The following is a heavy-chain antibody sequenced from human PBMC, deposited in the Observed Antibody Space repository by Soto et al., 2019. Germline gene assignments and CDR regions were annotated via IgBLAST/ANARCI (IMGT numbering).Heavy chain of an antibody. Sequence: EVQLEESGGALVQPGRSLRLSCAASGFTFDDYAMDWVRQVLGKGLEWVSSISWNSGNIGYADSEKGRFTTSRDNAKNSLSLQMNSLRPEDTAWYYCVRSKGGYSYGTPFDYWGQGTLVTVSS. CDR3: VRSKGGYSYGTPFDY. CDR1: GFTFDDYA. CDR2: ISWNSGNI. D-gene: IGHD5-18*01. J-gene: IGHJ4*02. V-gene: IGHV3-9*01.